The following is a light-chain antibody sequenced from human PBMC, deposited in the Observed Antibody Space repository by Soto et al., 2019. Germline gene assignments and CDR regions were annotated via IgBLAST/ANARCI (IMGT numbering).Light chain of an antibody. V-gene: IGKV1-5*01. Sequence: DIQMTQSPSTLSASVGDRVTITCRASQSISTWLAWYQHKPGRVPKLLIYDASRLESGVPARFGGSGSGTEFTLAISSLQPDDCGTSSCQHYNVYSTFGQGTKVEIE. CDR2: DAS. CDR1: QSISTW. CDR3: QHYNVYST. J-gene: IGKJ1*01.